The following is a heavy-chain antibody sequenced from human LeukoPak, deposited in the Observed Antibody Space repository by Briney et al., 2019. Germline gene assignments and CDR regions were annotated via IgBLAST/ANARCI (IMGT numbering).Heavy chain of an antibody. CDR2: INHSGST. V-gene: IGHV4-34*01. Sequence: PSETLSLTCAVYGGSFSGYYWSWIRQPPGKGLEWIGEINHSGSTNYNPSLKSRVTISVDTSKNQFSLKLSSVTAADTAVNYCASYDYIWGSYRYGGYFDYWGQGTLVTVSS. J-gene: IGHJ4*02. CDR1: GGSFSGYY. CDR3: ASYDYIWGSYRYGGYFDY. D-gene: IGHD3-16*02.